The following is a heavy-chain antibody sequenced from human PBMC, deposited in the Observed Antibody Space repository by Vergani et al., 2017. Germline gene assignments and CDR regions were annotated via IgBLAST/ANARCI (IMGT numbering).Heavy chain of an antibody. J-gene: IGHJ4*02. D-gene: IGHD6-13*01. V-gene: IGHV4-39*01. CDR2: IYYSGST. Sequence: QLQLQESGPGLVKPSETLSLTCTVSGGSISSSSYYWGWIRQPPGKGLEWIGSIYYSGSTYYNPSLKSRVTISVDTSKNQFSLKLSSVTAADTAVYYCARGRYSSSWFFDYWGQGTLVTVSS. CDR1: GGSISSSSYY. CDR3: ARGRYSSSWFFDY.